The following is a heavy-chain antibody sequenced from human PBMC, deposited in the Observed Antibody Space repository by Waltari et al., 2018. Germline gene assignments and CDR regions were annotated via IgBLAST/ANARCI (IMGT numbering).Heavy chain of an antibody. J-gene: IGHJ6*02. CDR3: ARGGGSGSWNYGMDV. CDR1: GYSLSSGYS. D-gene: IGHD3-10*01. V-gene: IGHV4-38-2*01. Sequence: QVQLQESGPGLVKPSETLSLTCAVSGYSLSSGYSRGWIRQPPGKGLGWIGCIYHSGGTYYNPSLKRRVTISVDTSKNQFSLKLSSVTAADTAVYYCARGGGSGSWNYGMDVWGQGTTVTVSS. CDR2: IYHSGGT.